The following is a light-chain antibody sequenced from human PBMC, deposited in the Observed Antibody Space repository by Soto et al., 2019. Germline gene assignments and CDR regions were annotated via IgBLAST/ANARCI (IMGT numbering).Light chain of an antibody. V-gene: IGKV1-27*01. Sequence: DIQMTQSPSSLSASVGDRVSITCRASQDISHYLALYQQRPGRVPELLIYDTSTLQSGFPSRFSGSGSGADFTLTISSLQPEDVATYYSQNYKSALFIFGPGTRGDVK. J-gene: IGKJ3*01. CDR1: QDISHY. CDR2: DTS. CDR3: QNYKSALFI.